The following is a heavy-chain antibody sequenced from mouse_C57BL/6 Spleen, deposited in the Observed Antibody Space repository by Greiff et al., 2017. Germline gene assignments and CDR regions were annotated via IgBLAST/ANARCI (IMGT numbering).Heavy chain of an antibody. D-gene: IGHD2-4*01. CDR2: IDPNSGGT. V-gene: IGHV1-72*01. CDR1: GYTFPSYW. Sequence: QVQLQQPGAELVKPGASVKLSCKASGYTFPSYWMHWVKQRPGRGLEWIGRIDPNSGGTKYNEKFKSKATLTVDKPSSTAYIQLSSLTSEDSAVYYCARAHYDYDVGGYWGQGTTLTVSS. J-gene: IGHJ2*01. CDR3: ARAHYDYDVGGY.